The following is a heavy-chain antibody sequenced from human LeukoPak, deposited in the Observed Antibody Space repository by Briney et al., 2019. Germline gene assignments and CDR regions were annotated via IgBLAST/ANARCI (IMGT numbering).Heavy chain of an antibody. D-gene: IGHD3-10*01. CDR1: GGSFSGYY. CDR3: AVTWGSGSQYDY. Sequence: SETLSLTCAVYGGSFSGYYWSWIRQPPGKGLEWIGEINQSGSTNYNPSLKSRVTISVDTSKNQFYLKLSSVTAADTAVYYCAVTWGSGSQYDYWGQGTLVTVSS. V-gene: IGHV4-34*01. J-gene: IGHJ4*02. CDR2: INQSGST.